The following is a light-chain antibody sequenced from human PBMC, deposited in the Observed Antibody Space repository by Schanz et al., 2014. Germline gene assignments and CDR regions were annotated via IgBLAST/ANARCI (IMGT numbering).Light chain of an antibody. CDR3: QHYDNWPPYS. CDR2: GAS. CDR1: QNIFSN. J-gene: IGKJ2*01. V-gene: IGKV3-15*01. Sequence: EMVMTQSPATLSVSPGERATLSCRASQNIFSNLAWYQQKSGQAPRLLIFGASTRATGVPARFSGSGSGTDFTLTISRLQSDDFAVYFCQHYDNWPPYSFGQGTKLEI.